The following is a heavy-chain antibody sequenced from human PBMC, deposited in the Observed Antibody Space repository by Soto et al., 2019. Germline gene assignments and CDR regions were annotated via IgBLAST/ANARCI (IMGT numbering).Heavy chain of an antibody. CDR3: VWDYYYGMDV. V-gene: IGHV3-53*02. CDR2: IYSGGST. CDR1: GFTVSSNY. Sequence: EVQLVETGGGLIQPWGSLRLSCAASGFTVSSNYMSWFRQAPGQGLEWVSVIYSGGSTYYADSVKGRFTISRDNSKNTLYLQMNSLRAEDTAVYYCVWDYYYGMDVWGHGTTVTVSS. D-gene: IGHD3-10*01. J-gene: IGHJ6*02.